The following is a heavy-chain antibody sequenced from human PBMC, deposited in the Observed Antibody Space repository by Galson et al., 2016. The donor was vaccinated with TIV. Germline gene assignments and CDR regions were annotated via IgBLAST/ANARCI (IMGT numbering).Heavy chain of an antibody. CDR2: IRNELYGGTT. CDR3: ARRGPRGDTDY. CDR1: GFMFGDYG. V-gene: IGHV3-49*04. J-gene: IGHJ4*02. Sequence: SLRLSCAGSGFMFGDYGVSWVRQAPGKGLEWIGFIRNELYGGTTEYAATVKGRFTISRDDSKSIAYLQMDRLKTEDTATYYCARRGPRGDTDYWGQGTFVTVSS.